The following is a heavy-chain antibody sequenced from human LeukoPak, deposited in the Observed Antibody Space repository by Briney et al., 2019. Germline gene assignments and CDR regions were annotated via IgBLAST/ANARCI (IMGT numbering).Heavy chain of an antibody. V-gene: IGHV3-7*01. J-gene: IGHJ4*02. Sequence: PGGSLRLSCAASGFTSGNHWTSWVRQAPGKGLEWVANINQDGSEKYYVDSVKGRFTISRDNAKNSLYLQMNSLRAEDTAVYYCGRAYGAGSCDYWGQGTLVTVSS. CDR3: GRAYGAGSCDY. CDR1: GFTSGNHW. D-gene: IGHD3-10*01. CDR2: INQDGSEK.